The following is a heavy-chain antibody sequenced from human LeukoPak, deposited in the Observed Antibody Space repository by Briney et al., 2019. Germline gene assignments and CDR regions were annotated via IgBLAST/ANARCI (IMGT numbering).Heavy chain of an antibody. CDR3: ARTVVTATIDGFQI. V-gene: IGHV4-38-2*02. CDR1: GSSFRSGHY. D-gene: IGHD2-21*02. CDR2: VHETGYA. Sequence: PSETLSLTCSVSGSSFRSGHYWGWIRKSSGEGLEWIGNVHETGYANYNPSLRSRVTISVDPSKSQFSLRLTSVTAADTAVYYCARTVVTATIDGFQIWGQGTMVTVSS. J-gene: IGHJ3*02.